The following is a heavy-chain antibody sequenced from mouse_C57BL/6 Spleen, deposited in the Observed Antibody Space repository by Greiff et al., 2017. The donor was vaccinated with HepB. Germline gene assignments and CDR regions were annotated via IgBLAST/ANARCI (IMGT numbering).Heavy chain of an antibody. J-gene: IGHJ2*01. V-gene: IGHV1-61*01. CDR1: GYTFTSYW. Sequence: VQLQQSGAELVRPGSSVKLSCKASGYTFTSYWMDWVKQRPGQGLEWIGNIYPSDSETHYNQKFKDKATLTVDKSSSTAYMQLSSLTSEDSAVYYCARPRYPYYFDYWGQGTTLTVSS. CDR3: ARPRYPYYFDY. CDR2: IYPSDSET. D-gene: IGHD1-1*01.